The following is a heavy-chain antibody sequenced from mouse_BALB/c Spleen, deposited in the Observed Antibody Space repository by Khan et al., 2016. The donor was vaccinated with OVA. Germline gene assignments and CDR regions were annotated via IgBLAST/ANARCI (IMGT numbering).Heavy chain of an antibody. D-gene: IGHD2-3*01. Sequence: VQLQESGAELVRPGVSVKISCKGSGYTFTDFTIHWVKQSHAQSLEWIGVISTYYCDVTYNQKFKGKATMTVDKSSNPTYMELARLTSEDSARYYCARGDGRWFAYWGQGTLVTVSA. CDR1: GYTFTDFT. CDR3: ARGDGRWFAY. CDR2: ISTYYCDV. J-gene: IGHJ3*01. V-gene: IGHV1S137*01.